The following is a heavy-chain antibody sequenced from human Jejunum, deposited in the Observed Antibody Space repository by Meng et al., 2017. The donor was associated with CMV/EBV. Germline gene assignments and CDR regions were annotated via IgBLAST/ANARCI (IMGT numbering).Heavy chain of an antibody. CDR3: VRYSNYEGVFDY. V-gene: IGHV3-21*01. CDR1: GFTLSDYI. J-gene: IGHJ4*02. CDR2: ISRSSSHK. Sequence: SGFTLSDYIINWVRQAPGQGLEWVSSISRSSSHKYYADSVKGRFTISGDNSKNTLYLQMNSLRVDDTAVYYCVRYSNYEGVFDYWGQGTLVTVSS. D-gene: IGHD4-11*01.